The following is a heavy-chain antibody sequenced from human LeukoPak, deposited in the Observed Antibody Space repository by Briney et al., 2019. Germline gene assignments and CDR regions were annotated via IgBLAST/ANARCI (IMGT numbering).Heavy chain of an antibody. V-gene: IGHV4-59*01. D-gene: IGHD7-27*01. CDR2: IHYSGYT. J-gene: IGHJ2*01. CDR3: ARHWGSDWYIDL. CDR1: GGSISNYY. Sequence: SETLSLTCAVSGGSISNYYCSWIRQPPGKGLEWLGYIHYSGYTNYNPSLKSRVTISVDTSKNQFSLNLSSVTAADTAVYYCARHWGSDWYIDLWGRGTLVTVSS.